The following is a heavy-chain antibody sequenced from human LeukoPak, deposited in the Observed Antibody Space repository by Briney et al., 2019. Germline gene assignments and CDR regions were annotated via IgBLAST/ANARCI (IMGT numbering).Heavy chain of an antibody. V-gene: IGHV6-1*01. Sequence: SQTLSLTCAISGDSVSSNSAAWNWIRQSPSRGLEWLGRTYYRSKWYNDYAVSVKSRITINPDTSKNQFSLQLNSVTSEDTALYYCAREPYSSSWEYYYYYYGMDVWGQGTTVTVSS. D-gene: IGHD6-13*01. J-gene: IGHJ6*02. CDR3: AREPYSSSWEYYYYYYGMDV. CDR2: TYYRSKWYN. CDR1: GDSVSSNSAA.